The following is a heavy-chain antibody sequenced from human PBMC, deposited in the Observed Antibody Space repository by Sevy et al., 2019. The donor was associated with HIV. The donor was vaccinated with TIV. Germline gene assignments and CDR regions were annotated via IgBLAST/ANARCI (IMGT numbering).Heavy chain of an antibody. Sequence: GGYLRLSCAASGFTFSSYAMSWVRQAPGKGLEWVSAISGSGGSTYYADSVKGRFTISRDNSKNTLYLQMNSLRAEDTAVYYCATSVLRFLEWLFPFDYWGQGTLVTVSS. CDR2: ISGSGGST. J-gene: IGHJ4*02. V-gene: IGHV3-23*01. D-gene: IGHD3-3*01. CDR3: ATSVLRFLEWLFPFDY. CDR1: GFTFSSYA.